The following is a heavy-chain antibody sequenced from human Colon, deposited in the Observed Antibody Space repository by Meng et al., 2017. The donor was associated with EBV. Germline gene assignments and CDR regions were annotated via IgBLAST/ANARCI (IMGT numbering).Heavy chain of an antibody. CDR2: IDDSGST. J-gene: IGHJ4*02. V-gene: IGHV4-4*02. Sequence: VGRQEAGPGLVKPSWRTSLPGGVSGSSISSNIRWTWVRQPPGKGLGWIGDIDDSGSTNYNPSLNSRISISLDKSKNHFSLKVNSVTAADTAVYYCARGKQDAWELLAYWGQGALVTVSS. D-gene: IGHD1-26*01. CDR1: GSSISSNIR. CDR3: ARGKQDAWELLAY.